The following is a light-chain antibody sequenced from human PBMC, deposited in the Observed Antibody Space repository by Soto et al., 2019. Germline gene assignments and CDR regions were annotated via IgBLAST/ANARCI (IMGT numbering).Light chain of an antibody. V-gene: IGKV3-15*01. Sequence: EVVLTQSPAILSVSPGEGASLSCRASQNVGTSLAWYQQKSGQAPRLLIYGASTRAAGVPARFSGSASGTEYTLTITSLQSEDFAVYYCQQHSHWPPWTFGQGTRVEIQ. CDR3: QQHSHWPPWT. CDR1: QNVGTS. CDR2: GAS. J-gene: IGKJ1*01.